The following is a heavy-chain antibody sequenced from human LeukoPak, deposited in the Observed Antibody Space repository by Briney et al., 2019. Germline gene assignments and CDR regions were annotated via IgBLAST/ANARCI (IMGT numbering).Heavy chain of an antibody. V-gene: IGHV4-31*03. CDR3: AKDVRLWFGFPLDY. Sequence: SETLSLTCTVSGGSINNGGYYWSWIRQHPGKGLEWIGYIYYSGSSYYNPSLRSRVTISVDTSKNHFSLKLSSVTAADTAVYYCAKDVRLWFGFPLDYWGQGTLVTVSS. CDR1: GGSINNGGYY. J-gene: IGHJ4*02. D-gene: IGHD3-10*01. CDR2: IYYSGSS.